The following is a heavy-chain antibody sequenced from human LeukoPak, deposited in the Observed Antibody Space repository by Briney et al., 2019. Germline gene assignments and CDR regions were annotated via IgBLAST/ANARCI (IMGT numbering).Heavy chain of an antibody. CDR3: AKDTTAWWYHRAYMDV. Sequence: GGSLRLSCAASGFTFSSYAMSWVRQAPGGGLEWVSAISGSGDTTYHADSVKGRFTIPRDNSENRLSMQMDSLRAEDTAVYFCAKDTTAWWYHRAYMDVWGKGTTVTVSS. CDR1: GFTFSSYA. D-gene: IGHD2-15*01. V-gene: IGHV3-23*01. CDR2: ISGSGDTT. J-gene: IGHJ6*03.